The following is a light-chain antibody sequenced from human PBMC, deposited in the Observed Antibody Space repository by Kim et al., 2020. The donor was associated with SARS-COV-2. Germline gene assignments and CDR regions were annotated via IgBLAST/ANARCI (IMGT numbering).Light chain of an antibody. CDR3: QVWDSSSDHPYWV. Sequence: GKTAGITCGGNNIGSKSVHWYQQKPGQAPVLVIYYDSDRPSGIPERFSGSNSGNTATLTLSRVEAGDEADYYCQVWDSSSDHPYWVFGGGTQLTVL. CDR1: NIGSKS. CDR2: YDS. J-gene: IGLJ3*02. V-gene: IGLV3-21*04.